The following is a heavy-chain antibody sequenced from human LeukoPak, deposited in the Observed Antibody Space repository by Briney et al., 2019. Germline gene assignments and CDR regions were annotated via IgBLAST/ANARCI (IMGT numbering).Heavy chain of an antibody. V-gene: IGHV6-1*01. CDR3: ARDATDYYDSSRYPRRGFDP. J-gene: IGHJ5*02. Sequence: SQTLSLTCAISGDSVSSNSAAWNWIRQSPSRGLEWLGRTYYRSKWYNDYAVSVKSRININPDTSKNQFSLQLNSVTPEDTAVYYCARDATDYYDSSRYPRRGFDPWGQGTLVTVSS. CDR2: TYYRSKWYN. D-gene: IGHD3-22*01. CDR1: GDSVSSNSAA.